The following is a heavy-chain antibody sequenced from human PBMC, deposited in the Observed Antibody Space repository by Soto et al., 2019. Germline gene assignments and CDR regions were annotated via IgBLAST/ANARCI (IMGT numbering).Heavy chain of an antibody. CDR1: GGSFSGYY. V-gene: IGHV4-34*01. CDR3: ARASAYCSSTSCYIWNYYYYGMDV. D-gene: IGHD2-2*02. J-gene: IGHJ6*01. CDR2: INHSGST. Sequence: QVQLQQWGAGLLKPSETLSLTCAVYGGSFSGYYWSWIRQPPGKGLEWIGEINHSGSTNYNPSLKIRVTISVDTSKNQFSLKLSSVTAADTAVYYCARASAYCSSTSCYIWNYYYYGMDVW.